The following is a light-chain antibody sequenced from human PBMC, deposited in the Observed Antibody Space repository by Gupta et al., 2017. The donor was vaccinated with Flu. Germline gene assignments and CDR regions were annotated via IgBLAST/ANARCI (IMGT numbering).Light chain of an antibody. J-gene: IGLJ3*02. V-gene: IGLV1-44*01. CDR2: TNN. CDR1: SSDVGSNS. CDR3: AAWDDSRGGWV. Sequence: QSLVTQPTSVSGTPGQSVTIPCSGSSSDVGSNSVNWYRQCPGAAPRLLIYTNNQRPSGVPDRCSGSKSGTSASLAISGLQAEDEAVYYCAAWDDSRGGWVFGGGTKLTVL.